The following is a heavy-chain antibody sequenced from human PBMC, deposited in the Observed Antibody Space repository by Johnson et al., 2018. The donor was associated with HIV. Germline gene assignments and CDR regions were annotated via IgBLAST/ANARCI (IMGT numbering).Heavy chain of an antibody. J-gene: IGHJ3*02. Sequence: VQLVESGGGLVQPGESLRLSCEASGFTFSNYWMSWVRQAPGRALEWVANIKEDGSETYYMASVKGRFTISRDNSKNTLYLQMNSLSAEDTAVYYCARDDIRDGKSFDIWGQGTMVTVSS. CDR2: IKEDGSET. CDR3: ARDDIRDGKSFDI. CDR1: GFTFSNYW. V-gene: IGHV3-7*01.